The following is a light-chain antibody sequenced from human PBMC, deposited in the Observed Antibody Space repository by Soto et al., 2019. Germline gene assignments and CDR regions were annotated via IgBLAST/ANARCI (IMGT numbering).Light chain of an antibody. V-gene: IGLV1-44*01. J-gene: IGLJ2*01. CDR3: AAWDDSLNGVV. CDR1: SSNIGSDS. Sequence: QSVLTRAPSASGTPGQRVTISCSGSSSNIGSDSVNWYQQLPGTAPKLLIYNNNQRPSGVPDRFSGSKSGTSASLAISGLQSEDEADYYCAAWDDSLNGVVFGGGTKVTVL. CDR2: NNN.